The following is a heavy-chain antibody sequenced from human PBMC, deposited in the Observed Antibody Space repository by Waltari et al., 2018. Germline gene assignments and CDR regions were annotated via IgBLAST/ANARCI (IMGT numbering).Heavy chain of an antibody. J-gene: IGHJ5*02. V-gene: IGHV4-39*01. CDR1: GCSISSSSYY. CDR2: IYYSGST. Sequence: QLQLQESGPGLVKPSETLSLTCPVSGCSISSSSYYWGWTRQPPGKGLEWIGSIYYSGSTYYNPALKSRVTISVDTSKNQFSLKLSSVTAADTAVYYCARHAMWELLFDPWGQGTLVTVSS. CDR3: ARHAMWELLFDP. D-gene: IGHD1-26*01.